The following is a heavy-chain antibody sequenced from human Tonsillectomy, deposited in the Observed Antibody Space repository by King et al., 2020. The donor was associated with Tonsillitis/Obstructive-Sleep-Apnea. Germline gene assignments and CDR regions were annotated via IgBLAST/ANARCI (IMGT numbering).Heavy chain of an antibody. Sequence: VQLVESGGGLVKPGGSLRLSCAASGFTFSDSYMSWIRQAPGKGLEWVSYISISSTYTNYADSVKGRFTISRDNAKKSLYLQMNRLRAEDTAVYYCAGDDELDVWGKGTTVTVSS. CDR1: GFTFSDSY. J-gene: IGHJ6*04. CDR3: AGDDELDV. CDR2: ISISSTYT. V-gene: IGHV3-11*05.